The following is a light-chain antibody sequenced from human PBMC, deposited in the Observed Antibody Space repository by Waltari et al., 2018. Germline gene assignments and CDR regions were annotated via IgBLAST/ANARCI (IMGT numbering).Light chain of an antibody. Sequence: EIMLTQSPGTLSLSPGEGATLSCRASQSISRFLAWYQQKPGQAPRLLIYDASTRATGIPDRFSGSGSGTDFSLTINRLEPEDIAVYYCQKYGSLPATFGQGTKVEIK. CDR3: QKYGSLPAT. V-gene: IGKV3-20*01. J-gene: IGKJ1*01. CDR2: DAS. CDR1: QSISRF.